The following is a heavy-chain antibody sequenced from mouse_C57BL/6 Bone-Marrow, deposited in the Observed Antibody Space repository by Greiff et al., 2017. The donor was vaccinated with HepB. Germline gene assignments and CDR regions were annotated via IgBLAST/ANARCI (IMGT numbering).Heavy chain of an antibody. D-gene: IGHD3-3*01. CDR1: GYTFTSYW. CDR2: IDPNRGGT. CDR3: ARERAWNCFAY. J-gene: IGHJ3*01. Sequence: QVQLQQPGAELVKPGASVKLSCKASGYTFTSYWMHWVKQRPGRGLEWIGRIDPNRGGTKYNEKFKSKATLTVDKPSSTAYMQLSSLTSEDSAVYYCARERAWNCFAYWGQGTLVTVSA. V-gene: IGHV1-72*01.